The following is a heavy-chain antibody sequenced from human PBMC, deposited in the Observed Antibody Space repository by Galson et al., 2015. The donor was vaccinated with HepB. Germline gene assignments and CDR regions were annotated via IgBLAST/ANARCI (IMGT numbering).Heavy chain of an antibody. V-gene: IGHV3-48*01. CDR2: ISSSRSTI. J-gene: IGHJ4*02. CDR3: ASAFSYYYESSVSAGPIDY. Sequence: SLRLSCAASGFTFSSYSMNWVRQAPGKGLEWVSYISSSRSTIYYADSVKGRFTISRDNAKNSLYLQMNSLRAEDTAVYYCASAFSYYYESSVSAGPIDYWGQGTLVTVSS. D-gene: IGHD3-22*01. CDR1: GFTFSSYS.